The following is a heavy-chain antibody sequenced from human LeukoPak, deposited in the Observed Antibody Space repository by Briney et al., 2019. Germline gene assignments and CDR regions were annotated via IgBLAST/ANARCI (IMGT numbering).Heavy chain of an antibody. CDR3: ARDRGYYDSSGYFDP. CDR2: IYYSGST. D-gene: IGHD3-22*01. V-gene: IGHV4-31*03. Sequence: SETLSLTCTVSGGSISSGGYYWSWIRQHPGKGLEWIGYIYYSGSTYYNPSLKSRVTISVDTSKNQFSLKLSSVTAADTAVYYCARDRGYYDSSGYFDPWGQGTLVTVSS. J-gene: IGHJ5*02. CDR1: GGSISSGGYY.